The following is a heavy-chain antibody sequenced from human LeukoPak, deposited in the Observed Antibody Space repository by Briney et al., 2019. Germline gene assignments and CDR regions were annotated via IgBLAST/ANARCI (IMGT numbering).Heavy chain of an antibody. CDR3: ARAKAYSSSWDFDY. D-gene: IGHD6-13*01. CDR2: IIPIFGTA. V-gene: IGHV1-69*05. J-gene: IGHJ4*02. CDR1: GGTFSSYA. Sequence: ASVKVSCKASGGTFSSYAISWVRQAPGQGLEWMGGIIPIFGTANYAQKFQGRVTITTDESTSTAYMELSSLRSEDTAVYYCARAKAYSSSWDFDYWAREPWSPSPQ.